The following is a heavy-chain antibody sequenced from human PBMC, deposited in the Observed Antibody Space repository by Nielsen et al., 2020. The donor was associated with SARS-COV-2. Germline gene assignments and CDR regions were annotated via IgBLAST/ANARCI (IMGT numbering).Heavy chain of an antibody. J-gene: IGHJ4*02. D-gene: IGHD3-22*01. CDR2: INAGNGNT. CDR3: ARVRHPTIYDSSGYLGY. V-gene: IGHV1-3*01. Sequence: ASVKVSCKASGYTFTSYAMHWVRQAPGQRLEWMGWINAGNGNTKYSQKLQGRVTMTTDTSTSTAYMELRSLRSDDTAVYYCARVRHPTIYDSSGYLGYWGQGTLVTVSS. CDR1: GYTFTSYA.